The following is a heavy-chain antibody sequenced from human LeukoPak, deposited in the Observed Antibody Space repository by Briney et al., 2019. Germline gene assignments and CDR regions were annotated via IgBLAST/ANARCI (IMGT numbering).Heavy chain of an antibody. D-gene: IGHD3-10*01. CDR2: IKSKTDGGTT. CDR3: TTMDYSMVRGVADSDY. V-gene: IGHV3-15*01. J-gene: IGHJ4*02. CDR1: GFTFSNAW. Sequence: GGSLRLSCAASGFTFSNAWMSWVRQAPGKGLEWVGRIKSKTDGGTTDYAAPVKGRFTISRDDSKNTLYLQMNSLKTEDTAVYYCTTMDYSMVRGVADSDYWGQGTLVTVSS.